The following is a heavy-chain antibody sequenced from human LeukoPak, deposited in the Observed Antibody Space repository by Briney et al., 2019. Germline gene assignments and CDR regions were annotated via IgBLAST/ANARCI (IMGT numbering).Heavy chain of an antibody. J-gene: IGHJ4*02. CDR2: AYYSGSA. D-gene: IGHD3-22*01. CDR3: ARRGYYDSSGSS. CDR1: GVSIYSSSYY. V-gene: IGHV4-39*07. Sequence: PSETLSLTCTVSGVSIYSSSYYWGWVRQPPGKGLEWIGNAYYSGSAYYNPSLKSRVTISVDTSKNQFSLKLSSVTAADTAVYYCARRGYYDSSGSSWGQGTLVAVSS.